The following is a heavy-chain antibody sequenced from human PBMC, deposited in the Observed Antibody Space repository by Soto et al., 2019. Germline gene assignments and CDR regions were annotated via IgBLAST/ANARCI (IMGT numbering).Heavy chain of an antibody. CDR3: ATANWSHHYFDP. CDR1: GGSFSGYY. D-gene: IGHD1-1*01. J-gene: IGHJ5*02. Sequence: QVRLQQWGTGLLKSSETLSLTCAVYGGSFSGYYWSWLRQPPGKGLEWIGEINHSGSPNYNPSLKSRVTISEDTSKNQFSLKMTSVTAADTAVYYCATANWSHHYFDPWGQGTLVTVSS. CDR2: INHSGSP. V-gene: IGHV4-34*01.